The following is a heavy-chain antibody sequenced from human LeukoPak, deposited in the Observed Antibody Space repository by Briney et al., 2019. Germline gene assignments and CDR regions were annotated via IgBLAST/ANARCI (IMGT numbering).Heavy chain of an antibody. V-gene: IGHV3-23*01. CDR3: AKAGPHRYGDWFDA. D-gene: IGHD4/OR15-4a*01. CDR1: GFTFSSYA. Sequence: GGSLRLSCAASGFTFSSYAMRWVRQAPGKGLEWVASSSGDSKFIYYADSVKGRFTISRDNSKNMLYLQLNNLRAEDTALYYCAKAGPHRYGDWFDAWGQGTLVTVSS. CDR2: SSGDSKFI. J-gene: IGHJ5*02.